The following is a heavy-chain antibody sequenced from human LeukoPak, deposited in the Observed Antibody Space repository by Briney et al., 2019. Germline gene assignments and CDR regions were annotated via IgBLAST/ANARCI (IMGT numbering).Heavy chain of an antibody. J-gene: IGHJ5*02. Sequence: GGSLRLSCAASEFTFSSYNMNWVRQAPGKGLEWVSSISSSSDYIYYADSVKGRFTISRDNAKNSLYLQMKSLRAEDTAVYYCARGKTSQNIVTRKTYNWFDPWGQGTLVTVSS. CDR2: ISSSSDYI. D-gene: IGHD2/OR15-2a*01. CDR3: ARGKTSQNIVTRKTYNWFDP. V-gene: IGHV3-21*01. CDR1: EFTFSSYN.